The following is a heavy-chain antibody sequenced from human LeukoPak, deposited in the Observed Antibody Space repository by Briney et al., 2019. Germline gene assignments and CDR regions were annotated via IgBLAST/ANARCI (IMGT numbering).Heavy chain of an antibody. J-gene: IGHJ4*02. CDR3: ARDLDGTMHDGDY. D-gene: IGHD1-14*01. V-gene: IGHV3-30-3*01. CDR2: ISYDGRNK. CDR1: GFTFSSYA. Sequence: GRSLRLSCAASGFTFSSYAMHWVRQAPGKGLEWVAVISYDGRNKYYADSVKGRFTISRDNSKNTLYLQMNSLRAEDTAVYYCARDLDGTMHDGDYWGQGTLVTVSS.